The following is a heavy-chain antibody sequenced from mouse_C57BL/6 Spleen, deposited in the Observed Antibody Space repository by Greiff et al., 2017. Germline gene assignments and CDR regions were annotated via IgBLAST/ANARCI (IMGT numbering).Heavy chain of an antibody. J-gene: IGHJ2*01. CDR1: GYTFTSYW. D-gene: IGHD3-2*02. V-gene: IGHV1-69*01. Sequence: QVQLQQPGAELVMPGASVKLSCKASGYTFTSYWMHWVKQRPGQGLEWIGEIYPSDSYTNYNQKFKGKSTLTVDKSSSTAYMQLSSLTSEDSAVYYCAHSGAYYFDYWGQGTTLTVSS. CDR2: IYPSDSYT. CDR3: AHSGAYYFDY.